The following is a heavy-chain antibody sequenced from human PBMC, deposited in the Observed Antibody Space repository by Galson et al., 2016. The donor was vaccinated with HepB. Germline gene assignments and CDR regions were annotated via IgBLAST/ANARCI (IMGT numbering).Heavy chain of an antibody. Sequence: SVKVTCKASGYTFTDYGLSWVRQAPGQGLEWMGWISTYNGNTHYVQKLQGRVTMTTDTSTSTAYMELRSLRSDDTAVYYCARGAEWFGELSNFDYWGQGTLVTVSS. J-gene: IGHJ4*02. CDR3: ARGAEWFGELSNFDY. CDR1: GYTFTDYG. V-gene: IGHV1-18*04. D-gene: IGHD3-10*01. CDR2: ISTYNGNT.